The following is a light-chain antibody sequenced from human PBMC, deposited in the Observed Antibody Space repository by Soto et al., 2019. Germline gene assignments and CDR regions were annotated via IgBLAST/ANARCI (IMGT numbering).Light chain of an antibody. J-gene: IGKJ4*01. Sequence: EVVLTQSPATLSLSPGERATLSCRASQSVYSYLAWYQQKPGQPPRLLISDVSNRATGIPARFSGSGYGTDFTLTISSLEPEDFAVYYCQHRNDWPFTFGGGTKVESK. V-gene: IGKV3-11*01. CDR2: DVS. CDR1: QSVYSY. CDR3: QHRNDWPFT.